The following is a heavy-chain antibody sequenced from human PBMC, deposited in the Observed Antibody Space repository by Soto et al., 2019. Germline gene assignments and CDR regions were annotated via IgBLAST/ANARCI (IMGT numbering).Heavy chain of an antibody. CDR3: ARNYYDSGGYYYGGAFDI. D-gene: IGHD3-22*01. Sequence: EVQLVESGGGLVQPGGSLRLSCAASGFTVSSNYMSWVRQAPGKGLEWVSVIYSGGSTYYAESVKGRFTISRDNSKNTLYLQMNSLRAEDTAVYYCARNYYDSGGYYYGGAFDIWGQGTMVTVSS. CDR2: IYSGGST. V-gene: IGHV3-66*01. J-gene: IGHJ3*02. CDR1: GFTVSSNY.